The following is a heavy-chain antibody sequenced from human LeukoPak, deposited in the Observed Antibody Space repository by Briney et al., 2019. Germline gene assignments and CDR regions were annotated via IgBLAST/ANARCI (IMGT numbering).Heavy chain of an antibody. CDR3: AREGYCSSTSCSYYFDY. Sequence: SETLSLTCTVSGGSVSSGSYYWSWIRQPPGKGLEWIGYIYYTGSTNYNPSLKSRVTISVDTSKNQFSLKLSSVTAADTAVYYCAREGYCSSTSCSYYFDYWGQGTLVTVSS. D-gene: IGHD2-2*01. J-gene: IGHJ4*02. V-gene: IGHV4-61*01. CDR1: GGSVSSGSYY. CDR2: IYYTGST.